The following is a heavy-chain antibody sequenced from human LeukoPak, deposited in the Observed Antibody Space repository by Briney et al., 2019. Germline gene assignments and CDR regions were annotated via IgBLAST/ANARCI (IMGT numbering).Heavy chain of an antibody. V-gene: IGHV4-31*03. Sequence: PLQTLSLTCTVSGGSISSGGYYWSSIRQHPGKGLEWIGYIYYSGSTYYNPSLKSRVTISVDTSKNQFSLKLSSVTAADTAVYYCARAGAAAGTGNWFDPWGQGTLVTVSS. CDR3: ARAGAAAGTGNWFDP. CDR2: IYYSGST. D-gene: IGHD6-13*01. J-gene: IGHJ5*02. CDR1: GGSISSGGYY.